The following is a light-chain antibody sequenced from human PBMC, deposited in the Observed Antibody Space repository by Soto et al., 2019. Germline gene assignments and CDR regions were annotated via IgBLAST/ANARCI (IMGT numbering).Light chain of an antibody. CDR1: QAVNTR. J-gene: IGKJ1*01. V-gene: IGKV3-20*01. CDR2: GAS. CDR3: QQYDSSPRT. Sequence: EIVLTQSPATLSSFPGDRVTLSCRASQAVNTRLAWYQHKPGQAPRLLISGASSRAADIPDRFSGSGSGTDFTLTINRLEPEDFAVYYCQQYDSSPRTFGQGTKVDIK.